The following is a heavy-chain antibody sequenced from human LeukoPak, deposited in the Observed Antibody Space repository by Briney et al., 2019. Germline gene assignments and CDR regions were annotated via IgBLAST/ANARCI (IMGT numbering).Heavy chain of an antibody. J-gene: IGHJ5*02. CDR3: ARVYNWFDA. CDR2: IYYSGST. Sequence: SETLSLTRTVSGGSISSSNYYWGWIRQPPGKGLEWIGNIYYSGSTYYNPSLKSRVTISVDTSKNQFSLKLSSVTAADTAVYYCARVYNWFDAWGQGTLVTVSS. V-gene: IGHV4-39*01. CDR1: GGSISSSNYY.